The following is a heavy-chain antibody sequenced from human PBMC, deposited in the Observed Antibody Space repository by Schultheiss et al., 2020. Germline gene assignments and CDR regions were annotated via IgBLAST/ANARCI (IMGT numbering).Heavy chain of an antibody. D-gene: IGHD3-22*01. CDR2: INTNTGNP. Sequence: ASVKVSCKASGYTFTSYALNWVRQAPGQGLEWMGWINTNTGNPTYAQGFTGRFVFSLDTSVSTAYLQISSLKAEDTAVYYCARDRVITMIVVVTDAFDIWGQGTMVTVSS. V-gene: IGHV7-4-1*02. CDR3: ARDRVITMIVVVTDAFDI. CDR1: GYTFTSYA. J-gene: IGHJ3*02.